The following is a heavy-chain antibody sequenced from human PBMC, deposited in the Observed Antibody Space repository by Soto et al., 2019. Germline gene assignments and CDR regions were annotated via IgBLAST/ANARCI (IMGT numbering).Heavy chain of an antibody. Sequence: GGSLRLSCAASGFTFSSYAMSWVRQAPGKGLEWVSAISGSGGSTYYADSVKGRFTISRDNSKNTLYLQMNSLRAEDTAVYYCAKDGRYFDWFCGMDVWGQGTTVTVSS. CDR3: AKDGRYFDWFCGMDV. J-gene: IGHJ6*02. D-gene: IGHD3-9*01. CDR2: ISGSGGST. CDR1: GFTFSSYA. V-gene: IGHV3-23*01.